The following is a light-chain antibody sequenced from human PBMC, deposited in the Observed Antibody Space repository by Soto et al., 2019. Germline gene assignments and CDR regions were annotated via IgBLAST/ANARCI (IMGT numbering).Light chain of an antibody. Sequence: DIPMTQSPSTLSASVGDRVTITCRASQTINSWLAWYQQRPGKAPKLLIYRASSLQRGVPSRFCGSGSGTEFTLTISSLQPDDVATYYCQQYNNYWTFGQGTKVEIK. CDR1: QTINSW. V-gene: IGKV1-5*03. CDR3: QQYNNYWT. CDR2: RAS. J-gene: IGKJ1*01.